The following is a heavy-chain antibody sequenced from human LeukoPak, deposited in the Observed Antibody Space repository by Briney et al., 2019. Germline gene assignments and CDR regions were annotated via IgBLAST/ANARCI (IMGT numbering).Heavy chain of an antibody. Sequence: GGSLRLSCAASGFTFSSYGMHWVRQAPGKGLEWVAFIRYDGSNKYYADSVKGRFTISRDNSKHTLYLQMNSLRAEDTAVYYCAKVTDYYGSGSYPDFDYWGQGTLVTVSS. D-gene: IGHD3-10*01. J-gene: IGHJ4*02. V-gene: IGHV3-30*02. CDR1: GFTFSSYG. CDR2: IRYDGSNK. CDR3: AKVTDYYGSGSYPDFDY.